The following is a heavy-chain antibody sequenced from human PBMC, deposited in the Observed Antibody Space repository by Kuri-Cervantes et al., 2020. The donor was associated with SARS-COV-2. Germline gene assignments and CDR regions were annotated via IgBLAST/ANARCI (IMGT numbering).Heavy chain of an antibody. J-gene: IGHJ4*02. V-gene: IGHV3-48*02. CDR3: AKEMIVVAISRRSFEVDY. D-gene: IGHD3-22*01. CDR2: ISTSSSTI. CDR1: GFTFSSYS. Sequence: GGSLRLSCAASGFTFSSYSMNWVRQAPGKGLEWVSYISTSSSTIYYADSVKGRFTISRDNAKNSLYLQMNSLRDEDTAVYYCAKEMIVVAISRRSFEVDYWGQGTLVTVSS.